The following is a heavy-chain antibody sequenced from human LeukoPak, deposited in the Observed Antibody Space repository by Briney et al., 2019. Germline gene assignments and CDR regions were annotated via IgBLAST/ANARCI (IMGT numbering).Heavy chain of an antibody. CDR1: GYTFTSYY. Sequence: ASVKVSCKASGYTFTSYYMHWVRQAPGQGPEWMGIINPSGGSTSYAQKFQGRVTMTRDTSTSTVYMELSSLRSEDTAVYYCARSTYYYDSSGYYDSGYFDYWGQGTLVTASS. D-gene: IGHD3-22*01. CDR2: INPSGGST. V-gene: IGHV1-46*01. J-gene: IGHJ4*02. CDR3: ARSTYYYDSSGYYDSGYFDY.